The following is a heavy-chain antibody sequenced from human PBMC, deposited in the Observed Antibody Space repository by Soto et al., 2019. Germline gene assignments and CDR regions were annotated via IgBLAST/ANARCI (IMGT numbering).Heavy chain of an antibody. V-gene: IGHV1-46*01. J-gene: IGHJ5*01. Sequence: QVQLVQCGAEVKKPGASVKLSCKSSEYTFTDYYIQWVRQAPGQRLEWMGLINPSGGSTSYAQKFQGRVTMTRDTSTSTVYMELSSLRSEDTAVYYCATAAYSTSWYDFWGQGTLVTVSS. CDR1: EYTFTDYY. CDR2: INPSGGST. D-gene: IGHD6-13*01. CDR3: ATAAYSTSWYDF.